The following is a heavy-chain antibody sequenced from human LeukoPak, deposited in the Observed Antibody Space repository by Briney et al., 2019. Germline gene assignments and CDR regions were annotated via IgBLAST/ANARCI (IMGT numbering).Heavy chain of an antibody. J-gene: IGHJ5*02. D-gene: IGHD3-10*01. V-gene: IGHV4-31*03. Sequence: SQTLSLTCTVSGGSISRGGYNWSWIRQHPGKDLEWIGYIYYSGSTYYNPSLKSRVTISVDTSKNQVSLKLTSVTAADTAVYYCARAPHYGSGSHFDPWGQGTLVTVSS. CDR3: ARAPHYGSGSHFDP. CDR2: IYYSGST. CDR1: GGSISRGGYN.